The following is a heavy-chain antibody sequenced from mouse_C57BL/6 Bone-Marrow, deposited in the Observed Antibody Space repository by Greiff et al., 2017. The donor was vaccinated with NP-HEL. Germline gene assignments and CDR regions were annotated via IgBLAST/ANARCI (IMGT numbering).Heavy chain of an antibody. CDR3: AREGIYYGSFDY. Sequence: EESGPGLVKPSQSLSLTCSVTGYSITSGYYWNWIRQFPGNKLEWMGYISYDGSNDYNPSLKNRISITRDTSKNQFFLKLNSVTTEDTATYYCAREGIYYGSFDYWGQGTTLTVSS. CDR2: ISYDGSN. D-gene: IGHD2-2*01. J-gene: IGHJ2*01. CDR1: GYSITSGYY. V-gene: IGHV3-6*01.